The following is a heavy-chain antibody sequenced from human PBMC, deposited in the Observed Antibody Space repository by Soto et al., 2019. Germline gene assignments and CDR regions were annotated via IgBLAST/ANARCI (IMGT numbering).Heavy chain of an antibody. V-gene: IGHV3-74*01. Sequence: EVQLVESGGGLVQPGGSLRLSCAASGFTFSSYWMHWVRQAPGKGLVWVSRINSDGSSTSYADSVKGRFTISSYNAKNTLYLQMNSLRAEDTAVYYCARGFRYCSSTSCSYNWFDPWGQGTLVTVSS. CDR2: INSDGSST. CDR3: ARGFRYCSSTSCSYNWFDP. D-gene: IGHD2-2*01. J-gene: IGHJ5*02. CDR1: GFTFSSYW.